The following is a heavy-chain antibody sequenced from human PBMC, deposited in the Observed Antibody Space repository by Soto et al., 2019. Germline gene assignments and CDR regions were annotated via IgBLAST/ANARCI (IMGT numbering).Heavy chain of an antibody. CDR1: GGSISSGGYY. Sequence: SETLSLTCTVSGGSISSGGYYWSWIRQHPGKGLEWIGYIYYSGSTYYNPSLKSRVTISVDTSKNQFSLKLSSVTAADTAVYYCARLLAFSIAAAGKYYFDYWGQGTLVTVSS. D-gene: IGHD6-13*01. J-gene: IGHJ4*02. CDR3: ARLLAFSIAAAGKYYFDY. V-gene: IGHV4-31*03. CDR2: IYYSGST.